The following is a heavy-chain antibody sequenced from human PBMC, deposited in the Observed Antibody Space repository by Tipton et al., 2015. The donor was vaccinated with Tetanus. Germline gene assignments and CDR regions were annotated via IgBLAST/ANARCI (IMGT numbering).Heavy chain of an antibody. CDR1: GGSISSGGYY. CDR2: IYDSGSI. V-gene: IGHV4-31*03. D-gene: IGHD1-1*01. J-gene: IGHJ6*02. Sequence: TLSLTCIVSGGSISSGGYYWSWVRPPPGKGLEWIGYIYDSGSIYYNPSLKRRVSISIDTSKNQFSLKLSSLTAADTAVYYCARERYIHYGMDVWGQGATVTVSS. CDR3: ARERYIHYGMDV.